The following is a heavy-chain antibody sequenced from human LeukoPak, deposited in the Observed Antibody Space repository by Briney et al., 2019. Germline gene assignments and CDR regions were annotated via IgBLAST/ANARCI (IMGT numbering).Heavy chain of an antibody. CDR3: ARAFRGGVVPAAPYYFDY. J-gene: IGHJ4*02. D-gene: IGHD2-2*01. V-gene: IGHV3-64*01. CDR2: ISSNGGST. Sequence: SGGSLRLSCAASGFTFSSYAMHWVRQAPGKGLEYVSAISSNGGSTYYANSVKGRFTISRDNSKNTLYLQMGSLRAEDMAVYYCARAFRGGVVPAAPYYFDYWGQGTLVTVSS. CDR1: GFTFSSYA.